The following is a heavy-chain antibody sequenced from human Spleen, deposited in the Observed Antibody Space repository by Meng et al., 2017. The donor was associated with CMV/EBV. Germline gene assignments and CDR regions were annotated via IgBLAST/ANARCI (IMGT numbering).Heavy chain of an antibody. CDR1: GFNISDDW. CDR2: IKEDGSEQ. Sequence: GESLKISCAVSGFNISDDWMSWVRQVPGRGLEWVANIKEDGSEQYYRDSVRGRFTISRDNARNTLYLQIKSLRAEDTAVYYCTKDDIALEWLCSPVHWGQGTLVTVSS. J-gene: IGHJ4*02. D-gene: IGHD3-3*01. CDR3: TKDDIALEWLCSPVH. V-gene: IGHV3-7*03.